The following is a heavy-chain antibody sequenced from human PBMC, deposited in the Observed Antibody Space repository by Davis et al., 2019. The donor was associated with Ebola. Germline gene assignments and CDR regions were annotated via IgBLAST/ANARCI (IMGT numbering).Heavy chain of an antibody. J-gene: IGHJ6*02. CDR1: GFTFSSYA. D-gene: IGHD1-7*01. CDR3: ARDEMDNWNYQSYYYGMDV. Sequence: GGSLRLSCAASGFTFSSYAMSWVRQAPGKGLEWVSAISSSSSTIYYADSVKGRFTISRDNAKNSLYLQMNSLRDEDTAVYYCARDEMDNWNYQSYYYGMDVWGQGTTVTVSS. V-gene: IGHV3-48*02. CDR2: ISSSSSTI.